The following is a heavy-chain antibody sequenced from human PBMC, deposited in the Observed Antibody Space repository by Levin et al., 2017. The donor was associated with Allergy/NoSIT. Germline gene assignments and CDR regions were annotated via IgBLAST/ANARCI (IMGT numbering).Heavy chain of an antibody. J-gene: IGHJ4*02. CDR2: IYHSGST. CDR1: GGSISSSNW. CDR3: ARVGGGSGSYLNY. Sequence: SETLSLTCAVSGGSISSSNWWSWVRQPPGKGLEWIGEIYHSGSTNYNPSLKSRVTISVDKSKNQFSLKLSSVTAADTAVYYCARVGGGSGSYLNYWGQGTLVTVSS. D-gene: IGHD3-10*01. V-gene: IGHV4-4*02.